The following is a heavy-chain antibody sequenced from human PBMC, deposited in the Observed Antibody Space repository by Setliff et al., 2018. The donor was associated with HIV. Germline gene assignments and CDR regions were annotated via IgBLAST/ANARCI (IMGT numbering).Heavy chain of an antibody. Sequence: PGGSLRLSCAASGFTFDDYDMNWVRQAPGKGLEWVSGINWNGGSTGYADSVKGRFTISRDNAKNSLDLQMNSLRAEDTAFYYCARGTYYFDSSGYYPSDYWGQGTLVTVSS. CDR3: ARGTYYFDSSGYYPSDY. CDR1: GFTFDDYD. CDR2: INWNGGST. J-gene: IGHJ4*02. D-gene: IGHD3-22*01. V-gene: IGHV3-20*04.